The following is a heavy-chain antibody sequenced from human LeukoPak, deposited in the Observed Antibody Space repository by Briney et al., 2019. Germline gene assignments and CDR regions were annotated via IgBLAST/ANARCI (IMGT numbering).Heavy chain of an antibody. Sequence: SETLSLTCTVSGGSISSSSYYWSWIRQPPGKGLEWIGYIYYSGSTNYNPSLKSRLTISVDTSKDQFSLKLSSVTAADTAVYYCARHIYSSSDRAFDIWGQGTMVTVSS. V-gene: IGHV4-61*05. CDR2: IYYSGST. CDR1: GGSISSSSYY. CDR3: ARHIYSSSDRAFDI. J-gene: IGHJ3*02. D-gene: IGHD6-6*01.